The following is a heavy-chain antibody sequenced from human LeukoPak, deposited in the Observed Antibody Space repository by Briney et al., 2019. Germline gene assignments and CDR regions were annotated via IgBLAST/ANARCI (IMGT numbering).Heavy chain of an antibody. D-gene: IGHD1-14*01. CDR2: INWNSGSI. CDR1: GFTFDDYA. CDR3: AKDIWAQTKGIDY. Sequence: GGSLRLSCAPSGFTFDDYAVQWVRRAPGKGLEWVSGINWNSGSIVYADAVKRRFTISRDNAKNSMYLQMNSLRAEDTALYYCAKDIWAQTKGIDYWGQGTLVTVSS. J-gene: IGHJ4*02. V-gene: IGHV3-9*01.